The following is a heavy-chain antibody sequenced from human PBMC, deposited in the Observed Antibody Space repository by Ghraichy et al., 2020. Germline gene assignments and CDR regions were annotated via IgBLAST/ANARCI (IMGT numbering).Heavy chain of an antibody. CDR1: GYTFTSYG. Sequence: ASVKVSCKASGYTFTSYGISWVRQAPGQGLEWMGWISAYNGNTNYAQKLQGRVTMTTDTSTSTAYMELRSLRSDDTAVYYCAREVVIKDGYWYFDLWGRGTLVTVSS. CDR3: AREVVIKDGYWYFDL. V-gene: IGHV1-18*01. CDR2: ISAYNGNT. D-gene: IGHD3-22*01. J-gene: IGHJ2*01.